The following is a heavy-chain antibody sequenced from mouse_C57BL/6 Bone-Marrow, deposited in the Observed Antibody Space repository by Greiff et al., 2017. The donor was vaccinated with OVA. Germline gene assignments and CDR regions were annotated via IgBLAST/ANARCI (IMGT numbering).Heavy chain of an antibody. Sequence: EVKLMESGGGLVQPGGSMQLSCVASGFTFSNYWMNWVRQSPEKGLEWVAQIRLKSDNYATHYAESVKGRFTISRDDSKSSVYLQMNNLRAEDTGIYYCTDDGYFPGGQGTLVTVSA. D-gene: IGHD2-3*01. CDR3: TDDGYFP. V-gene: IGHV6-3*01. CDR1: GFTFSNYW. J-gene: IGHJ3*01. CDR2: IRLKSDNYAT.